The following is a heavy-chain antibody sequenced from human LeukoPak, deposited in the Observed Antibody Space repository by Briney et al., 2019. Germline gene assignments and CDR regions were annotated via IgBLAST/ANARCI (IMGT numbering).Heavy chain of an antibody. V-gene: IGHV4-4*02. Sequence: SETLSLTCAVSGGSISSSNWWSWVRQPPGKGLEWIGEIYHSGSTNYNPSLESRGTISVDKSKNQFSLKLSSVTAADTAVYYCARSGSSWYEYNWFDPWGQGTLVTVSS. J-gene: IGHJ5*02. CDR1: GGSISSSNW. D-gene: IGHD6-13*01. CDR2: IYHSGST. CDR3: ARSGSSWYEYNWFDP.